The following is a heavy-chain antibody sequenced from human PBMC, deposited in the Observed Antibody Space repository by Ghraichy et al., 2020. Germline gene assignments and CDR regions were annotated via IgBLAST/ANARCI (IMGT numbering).Heavy chain of an antibody. J-gene: IGHJ6*02. CDR3: ARGVAGKSYGKDV. V-gene: IGHV6-1*01. CDR2: TYYRSKWYN. D-gene: IGHD6-19*01. CDR1: GDSVSSQTAA. Sequence: SQTLSITCAISGDSVSSQTAAWNWIRQSPSRGLEWLGRTYYRSKWYNEYAVSVKSRISVSPDTSRNQFSLLLNSVTPEDTAVYYCARGVAGKSYGKDVWGQGTTVIVSS.